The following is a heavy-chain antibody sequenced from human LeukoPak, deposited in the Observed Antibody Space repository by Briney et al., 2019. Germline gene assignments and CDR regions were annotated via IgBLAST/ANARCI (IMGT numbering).Heavy chain of an antibody. CDR3: ARSASGCGSGSYCVAYYYYMDV. Sequence: GASVKVSCKASGGTFSSYAISWVRQAPGQGLEWMGGIIPIFGTANYAQKFQGRVTITADKSTSTAYMELRSLRSDDTAVYYCARSASGCGSGSYCVAYYYYMDVWGKGTTVTVSS. D-gene: IGHD3-10*01. V-gene: IGHV1-69*06. CDR2: IIPIFGTA. J-gene: IGHJ6*03. CDR1: GGTFSSYA.